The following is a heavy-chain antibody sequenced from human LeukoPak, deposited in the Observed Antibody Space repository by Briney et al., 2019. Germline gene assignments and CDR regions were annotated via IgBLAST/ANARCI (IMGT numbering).Heavy chain of an antibody. J-gene: IGHJ6*03. V-gene: IGHV4-61*02. CDR1: GGSISSGSYY. D-gene: IGHD2-21*02. Sequence: TLSLTCTVSGGSISSGSYYWNWIRQPAGKGLEWIGRIYTSGNTNYNPSLKSRVTISVDTSKNQFSLKLSSVTAADTAVYYCAKVKEGNGDYFYYYYYMDVWGKGTTVTISS. CDR3: AKVKEGNGDYFYYYYYMDV. CDR2: IYTSGNT.